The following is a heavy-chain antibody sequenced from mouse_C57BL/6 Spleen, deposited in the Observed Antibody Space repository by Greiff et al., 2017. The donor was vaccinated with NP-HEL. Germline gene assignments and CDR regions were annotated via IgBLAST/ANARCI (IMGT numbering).Heavy chain of an antibody. V-gene: IGHV1-53*01. J-gene: IGHJ3*01. Sequence: VQLQQPGTELVKPGASVKLSCKASGYTFTSYWMHWVKQRPGQGLEWIGNINPSNGGTNYNEKFKSKATLTVDKSSSTAYMQLSSLTSEDAAVYYCARSTFITTVVADAYWGQGTLVTVSA. CDR3: ARSTFITTVVADAY. CDR2: INPSNGGT. CDR1: GYTFTSYW. D-gene: IGHD1-1*01.